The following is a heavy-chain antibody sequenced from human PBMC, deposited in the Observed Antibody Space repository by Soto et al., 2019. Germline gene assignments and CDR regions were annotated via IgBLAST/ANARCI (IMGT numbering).Heavy chain of an antibody. CDR2: ISYDGSNK. D-gene: IGHD1-26*01. V-gene: IGHV3-30-3*01. CDR1: GFTFSSYA. J-gene: IGHJ4*02. CDR3: ASFGSYSARY. Sequence: QVQLVESGGGVVQPGRSLRLSCAASGFTFSSYAMHWVRQAPGKGLEWVAVISYDGSNKYYADSVKGRFTISRDNSKNTLYLQMNSLRAEDTAVYYCASFGSYSARYWGQGTLVTVSS.